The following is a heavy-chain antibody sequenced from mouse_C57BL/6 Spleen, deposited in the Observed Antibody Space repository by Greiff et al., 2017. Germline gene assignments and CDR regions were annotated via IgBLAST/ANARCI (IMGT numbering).Heavy chain of an antibody. V-gene: IGHV1-52*01. Sequence: VQLQQPGAELVRPGSSVKLSCKASGYTFTSYWMHWVKQRPIQGLEWIGNIDPSDSETHYNQKFKDKATLTVDKSSSTAYMQLSSLTSEDSAVYYCARGDYGSPWFAYWGQGTLVTVSA. CDR2: IDPSDSET. D-gene: IGHD1-1*01. CDR3: ARGDYGSPWFAY. J-gene: IGHJ3*01. CDR1: GYTFTSYW.